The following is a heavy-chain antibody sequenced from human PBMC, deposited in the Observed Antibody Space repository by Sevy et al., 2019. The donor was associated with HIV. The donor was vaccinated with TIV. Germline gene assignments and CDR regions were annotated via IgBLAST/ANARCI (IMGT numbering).Heavy chain of an antibody. J-gene: IGHJ1*01. V-gene: IGHV3-30*18. Sequence: GGSLRLSCAASGFTFSSYGMHWVRQAPGKGLEWVTLISYDGSNKYYADSVKGRFTISRDNSKNTLYLQMNSLRAEDTAVYYCAKDLSAMIRGVEYFQHWGQGTLVTVSS. CDR2: ISYDGSNK. CDR1: GFTFSSYG. CDR3: AKDLSAMIRGVEYFQH. D-gene: IGHD3-10*01.